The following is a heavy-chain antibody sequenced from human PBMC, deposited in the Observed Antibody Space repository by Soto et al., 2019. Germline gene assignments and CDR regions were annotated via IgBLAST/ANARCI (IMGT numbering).Heavy chain of an antibody. CDR1: GGSISSSSYY. CDR3: ARHGAVTQLPVDFDY. CDR2: IYYSGST. V-gene: IGHV4-39*01. D-gene: IGHD4-17*01. Sequence: SETLSLTCTVSGGSISSSSYYWGWIRQPPGKGLEWIGSIYYSGSTYYNPSLKSRVTISVDTSKNQFSLKLSSVTAADTAVYYCARHGAVTQLPVDFDYWGKGTLVTVSS. J-gene: IGHJ4*02.